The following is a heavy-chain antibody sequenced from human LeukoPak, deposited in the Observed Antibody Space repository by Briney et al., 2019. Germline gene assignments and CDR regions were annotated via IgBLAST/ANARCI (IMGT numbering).Heavy chain of an antibody. CDR1: GYTFTTYG. Sequence: ASVKVFCKASGYTFTTYGISWVRQAPGQGLEWMGWITGYNGATNYAQKFQGRVTLTTDTSTSAAYMELRSLRSDDTAVYYCARQAPCSSISCPLDYWGQGTLVTVSS. V-gene: IGHV1-18*01. CDR3: ARQAPCSSISCPLDY. CDR2: ITGYNGAT. J-gene: IGHJ4*02. D-gene: IGHD2-2*01.